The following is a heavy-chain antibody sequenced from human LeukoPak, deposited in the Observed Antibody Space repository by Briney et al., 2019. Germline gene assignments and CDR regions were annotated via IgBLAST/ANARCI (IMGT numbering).Heavy chain of an antibody. J-gene: IGHJ3*02. V-gene: IGHV3-53*01. Sequence: GGSLRLSRAASGFTVSSNYMSWVRQAPGKGLEWVSVIYSGGSTYYADSVKGRFTISRDNSKNTLYLQMNSLRAEDTAVYYCAREGVEGYCSGGSCPRFDAFDIWGQGTMVTVSS. CDR3: AREGVEGYCSGGSCPRFDAFDI. D-gene: IGHD2-15*01. CDR1: GFTVSSNY. CDR2: IYSGGST.